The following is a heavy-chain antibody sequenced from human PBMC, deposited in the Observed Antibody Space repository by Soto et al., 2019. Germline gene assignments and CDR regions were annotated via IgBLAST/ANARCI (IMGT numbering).Heavy chain of an antibody. J-gene: IGHJ4*02. Sequence: SETLSLTCTVSGGSISSYYWSWIRQPPGKGLEWIGYIYYSGSTNYNPSLKSRVTISGDTSKNQFSLKLSSVTAADTAVYYCARDHIGRDGYNYVDYWGQGTLVTVSS. CDR2: IYYSGST. CDR1: GGSISSYY. CDR3: ARDHIGRDGYNYVDY. V-gene: IGHV4-59*01. D-gene: IGHD2-21*01.